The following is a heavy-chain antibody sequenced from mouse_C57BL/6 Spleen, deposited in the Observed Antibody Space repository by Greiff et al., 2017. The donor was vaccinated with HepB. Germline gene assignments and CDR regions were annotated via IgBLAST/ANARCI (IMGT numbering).Heavy chain of an antibody. Sequence: EVKVVESGGGLVQPGGSLKLSCAASGFTFSDYYMYWVRQTPEKRLEWVAYISNGGGSTYYPDTVKGRFTISRDNAKNTLYLQMSRLKSEDTAMYYCARAYYSNPYFDVWGTGTTVTVSS. V-gene: IGHV5-12*01. CDR1: GFTFSDYY. CDR2: ISNGGGST. CDR3: ARAYYSNPYFDV. J-gene: IGHJ1*03. D-gene: IGHD2-5*01.